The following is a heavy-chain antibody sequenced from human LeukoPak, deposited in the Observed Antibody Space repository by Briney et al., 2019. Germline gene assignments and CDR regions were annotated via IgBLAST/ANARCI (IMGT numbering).Heavy chain of an antibody. D-gene: IGHD3-22*01. CDR2: ISYDGSNK. V-gene: IGHV3-30-3*01. J-gene: IGHJ4*02. Sequence: GGSLRLSCAASGFGVSVNYMSWVRQAPGKGLEWVAVISYDGSNKYYADSVKGRFTISRDNSKNTLYLQMNSLRAEDTAVYYCARGRRDYDSSGYYGSALIDYWGQGTLVTVSS. CDR3: ARGRRDYDSSGYYGSALIDY. CDR1: GFGVSVNY.